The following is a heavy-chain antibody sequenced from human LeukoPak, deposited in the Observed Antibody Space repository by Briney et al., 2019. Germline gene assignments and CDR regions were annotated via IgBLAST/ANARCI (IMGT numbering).Heavy chain of an antibody. Sequence: PGGSLRLSCAASGFTFSSYAMHWVRQAPGKGLEWVAVISYDGSNKYYADSVKGRFTISRDNSKNTLYLQMNSLRAEDTAVYYCAREGGTLYYYYGMDVWGQGTTVTVSS. J-gene: IGHJ6*02. CDR1: GFTFSSYA. CDR2: ISYDGSNK. CDR3: AREGGTLYYYYGMDV. V-gene: IGHV3-30-3*01. D-gene: IGHD1-1*01.